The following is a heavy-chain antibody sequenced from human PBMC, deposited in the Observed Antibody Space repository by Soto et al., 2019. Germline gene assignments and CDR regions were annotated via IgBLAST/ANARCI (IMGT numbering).Heavy chain of an antibody. D-gene: IGHD2-15*01. CDR3: ARDRVEYCSGGSCPYYYYYYYMDV. J-gene: IGHJ6*03. Sequence: SETLYLTCTVSGGSISSGGYYWSWIRQHPGMGLEWIGYIYYSGSTYYNPSLKSRVTISVDTSKNQFSLKLSSVTAADTAVYYCARDRVEYCSGGSCPYYYYYYYMDVWGKGTTVTVSS. CDR1: GGSISSGGYY. V-gene: IGHV4-31*03. CDR2: IYYSGST.